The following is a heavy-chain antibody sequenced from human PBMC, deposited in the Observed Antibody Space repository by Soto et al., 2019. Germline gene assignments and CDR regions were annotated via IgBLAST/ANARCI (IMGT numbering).Heavy chain of an antibody. Sequence: GASVEVCWAASGDTIASCGSSWVRQATGQGLEWMGWISAYNGNTNYAQKLQGRVTMTTDTSTSTAYMELRSLRSDDTAVYYHERDEVSSWYFAFDIWGQGTMVTVSS. CDR3: ERDEVSSWYFAFDI. J-gene: IGHJ3*02. CDR2: ISAYNGNT. CDR1: GDTIASCG. V-gene: IGHV1-18*01. D-gene: IGHD6-13*01.